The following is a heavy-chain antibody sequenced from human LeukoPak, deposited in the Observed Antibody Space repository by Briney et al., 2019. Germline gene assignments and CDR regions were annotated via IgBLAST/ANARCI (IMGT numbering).Heavy chain of an antibody. Sequence: GGSLRLSCAASGFTFSSYSMNWVRQAPGKGLEWVSSISSSSSYIYYADSVKGRFTISRDNAKNSLYLQMNSLRAEDTAVYYCARDQGYYYDSSGYYDDAFDIWGQGTMVTVSS. CDR2: ISSSSSYI. CDR3: ARDQGYYYDSSGYYDDAFDI. CDR1: GFTFSSYS. D-gene: IGHD3-22*01. V-gene: IGHV3-21*01. J-gene: IGHJ3*02.